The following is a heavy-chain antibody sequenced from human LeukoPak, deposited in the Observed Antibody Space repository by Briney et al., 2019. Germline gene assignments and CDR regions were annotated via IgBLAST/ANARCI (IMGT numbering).Heavy chain of an antibody. CDR3: ARAGVAAAPYYYGMDV. D-gene: IGHD6-13*01. V-gene: IGHV4-59*01. Sequence: SETLSLTCTVSGGSISSYYWSWIRQPPGKGLEWIGYIYYSGSTNYNPSLKSQVTISVDTSKNQFSLKLSSVTAADTAVYYCARAGVAAAPYYYGMDVWGQGTTVTVSS. CDR1: GGSISSYY. CDR2: IYYSGST. J-gene: IGHJ6*02.